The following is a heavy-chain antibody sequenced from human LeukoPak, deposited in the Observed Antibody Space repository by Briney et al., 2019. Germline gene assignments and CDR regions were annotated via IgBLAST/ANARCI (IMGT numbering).Heavy chain of an antibody. CDR1: GFTFSSYS. D-gene: IGHD3-9*01. CDR2: ISSSSSYI. V-gene: IGHV3-21*01. J-gene: IGHJ3*02. Sequence: PGGSLRLSCAASGFTFSSYSMNWVRQAPGKGLEWVSSISSSSSYIYYADSVKGRFTISRDNAKNSLYLQMNSLRAEDTAVYYCARHTYYDILTGYDAFDIWGQGTMVTVSS. CDR3: ARHTYYDILTGYDAFDI.